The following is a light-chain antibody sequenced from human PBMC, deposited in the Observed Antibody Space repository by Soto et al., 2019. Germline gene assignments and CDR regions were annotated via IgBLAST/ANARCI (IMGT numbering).Light chain of an antibody. CDR2: DVS. V-gene: IGLV2-8*01. CDR1: SSDVGGYNF. J-gene: IGLJ1*01. CDR3: SSYAGSNIRYV. Sequence: QSALTQPPSASGSPGQSVTISCTGTSSDVGGYNFVSWYQHHPGKAPKLTIYDVSVRPSGVPDRFSGSKSGNTASLTVSGLQAEDEADYYCSSYAGSNIRYVFGTGTKLTVL.